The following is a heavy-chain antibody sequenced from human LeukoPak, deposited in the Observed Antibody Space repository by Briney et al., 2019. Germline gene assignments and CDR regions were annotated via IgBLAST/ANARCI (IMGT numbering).Heavy chain of an antibody. CDR3: ARHDWDGSGSYSVYFDY. Sequence: SETLSLTCTVSGGSISSSSYYWGWIRQPPGKGLEWIGSIYYSGGTYYNPSLKSRVTMSVDTSKNQFSLKLSSVTAADTAVYYCARHDWDGSGSYSVYFDYWGQGTLVTVSS. V-gene: IGHV4-39*01. CDR2: IYYSGGT. D-gene: IGHD3-10*01. J-gene: IGHJ4*02. CDR1: GGSISSSSYY.